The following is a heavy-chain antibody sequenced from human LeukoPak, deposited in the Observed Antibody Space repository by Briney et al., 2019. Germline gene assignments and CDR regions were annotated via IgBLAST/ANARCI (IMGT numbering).Heavy chain of an antibody. V-gene: IGHV1-2*02. CDR3: ARGLDYGDN. CDR1: GYTFTGYY. J-gene: IGHJ4*02. Sequence: ASVKVSCKASGYTFTGYYMHWVRQAPGQGLEWMGWINPNSGGTNYVQKFQGRVTMTTDTSTSTVYMELRSLRSDDTAVYYCARGLDYGDNWGQGTLVTVSS. CDR2: INPNSGGT.